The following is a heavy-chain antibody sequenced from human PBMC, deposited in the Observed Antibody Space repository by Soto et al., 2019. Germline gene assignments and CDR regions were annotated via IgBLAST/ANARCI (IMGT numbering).Heavy chain of an antibody. Sequence: GGSLRLSCAASGFTFSSYARSWVRQAPGKGLEWVSSISGSGGSTYYADSVEGRFTISRDNSKNTLDLQMNSLRAEDTAVYYCAKDIGYCSGGSCYPLDYLDDWGQGTLVPVSS. D-gene: IGHD2-15*01. V-gene: IGHV3-23*01. CDR3: AKDIGYCSGGSCYPLDYLDD. J-gene: IGHJ4*02. CDR2: ISGSGGST. CDR1: GFTFSSYA.